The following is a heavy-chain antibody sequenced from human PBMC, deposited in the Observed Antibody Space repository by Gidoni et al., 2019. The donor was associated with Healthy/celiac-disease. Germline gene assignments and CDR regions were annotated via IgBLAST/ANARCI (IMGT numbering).Heavy chain of an antibody. CDR3: AREMGGYCSSTSCYTLLAFDI. CDR2: INHSGST. J-gene: IGHJ3*02. Sequence: QVQLQQWGAGLLKPSETLSLTCAVYGGSFSGYYWSWIRQPPGKGLEWIGEINHSGSTNSNPSLKSRVTISVDTSKNQFSLKLSSVTAADTAVYYCAREMGGYCSSTSCYTLLAFDIWGQGTMVTVSS. CDR1: GGSFSGYY. D-gene: IGHD2-2*02. V-gene: IGHV4-34*01.